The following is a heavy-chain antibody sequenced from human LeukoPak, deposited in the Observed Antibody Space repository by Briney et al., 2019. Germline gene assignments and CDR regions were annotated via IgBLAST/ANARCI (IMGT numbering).Heavy chain of an antibody. Sequence: PGGSLRLSCSASGFTFSDYYMSWIRQAPGKGREWVGYITGSGENTSYGDSVKGRFTISRDNAKNSLYLQMNSLGVDDTALYYCARDYRGCPNCLNAQTLDSWGQGTLVTVSS. J-gene: IGHJ4*02. D-gene: IGHD5-12*01. CDR3: ARDYRGCPNCLNAQTLDS. CDR1: GFTFSDYY. CDR2: ITGSGENT. V-gene: IGHV3-11*04.